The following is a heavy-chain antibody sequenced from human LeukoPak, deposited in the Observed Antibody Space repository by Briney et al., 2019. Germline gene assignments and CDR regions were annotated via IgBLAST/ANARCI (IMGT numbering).Heavy chain of an antibody. D-gene: IGHD4-4*01. J-gene: IGHJ6*02. V-gene: IGHV3-74*01. Sequence: GGSLRLSCAASGFTFSSYGIHWVRQAPGKGLVWVSRINSDGRRTTYADSVKGRFTISRDNAKNTLYLQMNSLRTEDTAVYYCAKTTGRADYSSDGGYYGLDVWGQGTTVTVSS. CDR1: GFTFSSYG. CDR3: AKTTGRADYSSDGGYYGLDV. CDR2: INSDGRRT.